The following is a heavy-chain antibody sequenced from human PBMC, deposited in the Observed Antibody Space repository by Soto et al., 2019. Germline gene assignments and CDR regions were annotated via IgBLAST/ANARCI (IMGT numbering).Heavy chain of an antibody. CDR2: IIPIFGTA. J-gene: IGHJ5*02. V-gene: IGHV1-69*13. CDR3: ARVGRFGEQLVAVPWFDP. Sequence: GASVKVSCKAPGVTFSSYAISWVRQAPGQRLEWMGGIIPIFGTANYAQKFQGRVTITADESTSTAYMELSSLRSEDTAVYYCARVGRFGEQLVAVPWFDPWGQGTLVTVSS. D-gene: IGHD6-13*01. CDR1: GVTFSSYA.